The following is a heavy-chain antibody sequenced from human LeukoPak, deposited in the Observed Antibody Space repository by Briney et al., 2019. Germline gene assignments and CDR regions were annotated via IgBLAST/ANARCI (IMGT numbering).Heavy chain of an antibody. CDR2: INHSGST. J-gene: IGHJ4*02. CDR1: GGSFSGYY. V-gene: IGHV4-34*01. Sequence: SETLSLTCAVYGGSFSGYYWSWIRQSPGKGLEWIGEINHSGSTNYNPSLKSRVTISVDTSKNQFSLKLSSVTAADTAVYYCASPYGDYTLDYWGQGTLVTVSS. D-gene: IGHD4-17*01. CDR3: ASPYGDYTLDY.